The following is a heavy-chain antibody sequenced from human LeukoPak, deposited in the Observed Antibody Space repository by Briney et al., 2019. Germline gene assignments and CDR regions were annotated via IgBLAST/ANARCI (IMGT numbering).Heavy chain of an antibody. V-gene: IGHV1-18*01. J-gene: IGHJ5*02. Sequence: ASVKVSCKASGYTFTSYGISWVRQAPGQGLEWMGWISAYNGNTNYAQKLQGRVTMTTDTSTSTAYMELRSLRSDDTAVYYCARDPAVDTAMVTGWFDPWGQGTLVTVSS. D-gene: IGHD5-18*01. CDR3: ARDPAVDTAMVTGWFDP. CDR1: GYTFTSYG. CDR2: ISAYNGNT.